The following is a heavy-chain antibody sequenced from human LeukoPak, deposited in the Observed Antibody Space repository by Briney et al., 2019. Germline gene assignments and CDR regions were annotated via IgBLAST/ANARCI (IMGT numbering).Heavy chain of an antibody. V-gene: IGHV3-73*01. CDR2: IRSKANSYAT. CDR1: GFTFSGSA. Sequence: GGSLRLSCAASGFTFSGSAMHWVRQASGKGLEWVGRIRSKANSYATAYAASVKGRFTISRDDSKNTAYLQMNSLKTEDTGVYYCTRLSWSKVYNWFDPWGQGTLVTVSS. D-gene: IGHD6-13*01. CDR3: TRLSWSKVYNWFDP. J-gene: IGHJ5*02.